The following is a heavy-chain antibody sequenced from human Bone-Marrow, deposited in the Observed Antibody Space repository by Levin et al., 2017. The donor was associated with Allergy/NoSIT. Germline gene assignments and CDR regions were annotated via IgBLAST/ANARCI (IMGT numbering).Heavy chain of an antibody. CDR3: ARDRSNHAGKFDY. Sequence: SQTLSLTCTVSGDSLSTYYWTWIRQPAGKGLEWIGRIYPRGATDYNSSLRSRVTMSLDTSKKQFSLRLTSVTAADTAVYFCARDRSNHAGKFDYWGPGTLVTVSS. J-gene: IGHJ4*02. V-gene: IGHV4-4*07. CDR2: IYPRGAT. CDR1: GDSLSTYY. D-gene: IGHD1-26*01.